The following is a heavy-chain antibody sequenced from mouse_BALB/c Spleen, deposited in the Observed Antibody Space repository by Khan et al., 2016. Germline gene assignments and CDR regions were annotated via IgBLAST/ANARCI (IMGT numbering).Heavy chain of an antibody. Sequence: EVKLLESGAELVKPGASVKLSCTSSGFNIKDTNMHWVKQRPEQGLEWIGKIDPANGNTKYDPKFQGKATITTDTSSNTAYLQLSSLTSEDTAVYYGASRTLTPRYFDVWGAGTTVTVSS. V-gene: IGHV14-3*02. CDR3: ASRTLTPRYFDV. CDR1: GFNIKDTN. CDR2: IDPANGNT. J-gene: IGHJ1*01.